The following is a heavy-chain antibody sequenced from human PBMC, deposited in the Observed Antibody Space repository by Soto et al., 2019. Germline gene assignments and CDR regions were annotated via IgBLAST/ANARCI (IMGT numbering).Heavy chain of an antibody. J-gene: IGHJ5*02. D-gene: IGHD3-3*01. CDR2: IIPIFGTA. CDR3: ARGGKNYDFWSGYYNNWFDP. CDR1: GGTFSTYA. Sequence: GAAVKVSCKDSGGTFSTYAISCVLQSLLQWLDWMGGIIPIFGTANYAQKFQGRVTITADESTSTAYMELSSLRSEDTAVYYCARGGKNYDFWSGYYNNWFDPWGQGTLVTVSS. V-gene: IGHV1-69*13.